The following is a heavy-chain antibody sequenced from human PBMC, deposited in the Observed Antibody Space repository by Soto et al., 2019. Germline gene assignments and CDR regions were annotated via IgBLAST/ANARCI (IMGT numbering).Heavy chain of an antibody. CDR3: ATLWFGEGNY. Sequence: QLQLQESGPGLVKPSETLSLTCTVSGGSISSSSYYWGWIRQPPGKGLEWIGSIYYSGSTYYNPSLKSRVIISVDTSKNQFSLKLSSVTAADTAVYYCATLWFGEGNYWGQGTLVTVSS. CDR1: GGSISSSSYY. D-gene: IGHD3-10*01. V-gene: IGHV4-39*01. CDR2: IYYSGST. J-gene: IGHJ4*02.